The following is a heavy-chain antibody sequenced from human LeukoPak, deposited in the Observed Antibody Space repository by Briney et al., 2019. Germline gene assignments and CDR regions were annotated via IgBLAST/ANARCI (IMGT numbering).Heavy chain of an antibody. CDR2: ISGSGGST. CDR1: GFTFSSYA. D-gene: IGHD6-19*01. CDR3: AKGGEQWLVRRYFDY. Sequence: PGGSLRLSCAASGFTFSSYAMSWVRQAPGKGLEWVSAISGSGGSTYYADSVKGRFTISGDNSKNTLYLQMNSLRAEDTAVYYCAKGGEQWLVRRYFDYWGQGTLVTVSS. V-gene: IGHV3-23*01. J-gene: IGHJ4*02.